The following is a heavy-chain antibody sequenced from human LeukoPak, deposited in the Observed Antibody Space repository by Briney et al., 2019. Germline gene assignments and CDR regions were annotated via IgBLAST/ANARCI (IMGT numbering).Heavy chain of an antibody. D-gene: IGHD4-17*01. Sequence: SQTLSLTCTVSGGSISSGSYCWSWIRQPAGKGLEWIGRIYTSGSTNYNPSLKSRVTISVDTSKNQFSLKLSSVTAADTAVYYCAREYFTSESVTTPWFGPWGQGTLVTVSS. CDR2: IYTSGST. CDR3: AREYFTSESVTTPWFGP. J-gene: IGHJ5*02. CDR1: GGSISSGSYC. V-gene: IGHV4-61*02.